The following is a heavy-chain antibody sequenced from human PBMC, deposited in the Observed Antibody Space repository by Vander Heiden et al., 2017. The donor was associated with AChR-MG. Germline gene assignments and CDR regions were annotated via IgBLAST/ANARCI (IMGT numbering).Heavy chain of an antibody. CDR1: GGTFSSYA. J-gene: IGHJ3*02. Sequence: QVQLVQSGAELKKPGSSVKVSCKASGGTFSSYAISWVRQAPGQGLEWMGGIIPIFGTANYAQKFQGRVTITADESTSTAYMELSSLRSEDTAVYYCARKSGLAWLAPERGAAFDIWGQGTMVTVSS. CDR3: ARKSGLAWLAPERGAAFDI. V-gene: IGHV1-69*01. D-gene: IGHD6-19*01. CDR2: IIPIFGTA.